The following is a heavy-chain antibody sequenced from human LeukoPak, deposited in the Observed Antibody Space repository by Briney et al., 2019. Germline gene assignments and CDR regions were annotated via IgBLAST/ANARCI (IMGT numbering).Heavy chain of an antibody. CDR2: INASGGST. D-gene: IGHD3-3*01. CDR3: ASSSPRRHYDFWSGYDNWFDP. V-gene: IGHV1-46*01. Sequence: GASVKVSCKASGYTFTSYYMHWVRQAPGQGLEWMGIINASGGSTSYAQKLLDRVTMTRDTSTSTVYMELSSLRSEDTAVYYCASSSPRRHYDFWSGYDNWFDPWGQGTLVTVSS. CDR1: GYTFTSYY. J-gene: IGHJ5*02.